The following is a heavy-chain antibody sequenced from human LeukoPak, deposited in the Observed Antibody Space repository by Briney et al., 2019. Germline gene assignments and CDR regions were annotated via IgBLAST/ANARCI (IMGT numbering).Heavy chain of an antibody. Sequence: SETLSLTCAVYGGSFSGYYWSWIRQPPGKGLEWIGEINHSGSTNYNPSLKSRVTISIDTSKNQFSLTLNSVTAADTAVYYCARAYSRSSFDYWGLGTLVTVSS. CDR1: GGSFSGYY. J-gene: IGHJ4*02. CDR3: ARAYSRSSFDY. V-gene: IGHV4-34*01. D-gene: IGHD6-6*01. CDR2: INHSGST.